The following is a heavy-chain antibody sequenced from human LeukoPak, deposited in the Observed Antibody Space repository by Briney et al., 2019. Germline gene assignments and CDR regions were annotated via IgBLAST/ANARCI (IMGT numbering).Heavy chain of an antibody. CDR2: IYYSGST. CDR1: GGSISSSSYY. V-gene: IGHV4-39*01. D-gene: IGHD3-16*02. CDR3: ARVSPSEGLSVYRPNDY. J-gene: IGHJ4*02. Sequence: SETLSLTCTVSGGSISSSSYYWGWIRQPPGKGLEWIGSIYYSGSTYYADSVKGRFTISRDNSKNTLYLQMNSLRAEDTAVYYCARVSPSEGLSVYRPNDYWGQGTLVTVSS.